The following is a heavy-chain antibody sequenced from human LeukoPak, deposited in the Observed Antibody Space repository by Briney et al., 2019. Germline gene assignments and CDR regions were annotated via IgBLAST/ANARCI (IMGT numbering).Heavy chain of an antibody. V-gene: IGHV3-23*01. J-gene: IGHJ3*02. Sequence: GGSLRLSCAASGFSVTTYAMGWVRQAPGKGLEWVSVISDRGDSTHYADSVKGRFTISRDSSKNTLYLQMNSLRGEDTAVYYCAKGRWGLTINNFDIWGQGTMVTVSS. D-gene: IGHD3-9*01. CDR3: AKGRWGLTINNFDI. CDR1: GFSVTTYA. CDR2: ISDRGDST.